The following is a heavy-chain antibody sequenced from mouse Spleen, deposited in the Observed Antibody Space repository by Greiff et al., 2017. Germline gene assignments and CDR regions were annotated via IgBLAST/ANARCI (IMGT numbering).Heavy chain of an antibody. D-gene: IGHD2-4*01. Sequence: EVKVVESGGGLVKPGGSLKLSCAASGFTFSSYAMSWVRQTPEKRLEWVATISSGGSYTYYPDSVKGRFTISRDNAKNTLYLQMSSLRSEDTAMYYCARQGITTGGTWFAYWGQGTLVTVSA. CDR3: ARQGITTGGTWFAY. J-gene: IGHJ3*01. CDR1: GFTFSSYA. CDR2: ISSGGSYT. V-gene: IGHV5-9-3*01.